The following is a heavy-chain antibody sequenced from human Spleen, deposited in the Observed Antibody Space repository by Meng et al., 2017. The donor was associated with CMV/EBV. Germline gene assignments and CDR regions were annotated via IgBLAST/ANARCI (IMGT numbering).Heavy chain of an antibody. CDR2: ISSSGSTI. J-gene: IGHJ4*02. Sequence: GGSLRLSCAASGFTFSSYAMSWVRQAPGKGLEWVSYISSSGSTIYYADSVKGRFTLSRDKAKKSLFLQMNSLRADDTAVCYRAREGDDGYLLLWVHRGQGTLVTVSS. CDR3: AREGDDGYLLLWVH. D-gene: IGHD3-10*01. CDR1: GFTFSSYA. V-gene: IGHV3-48*01.